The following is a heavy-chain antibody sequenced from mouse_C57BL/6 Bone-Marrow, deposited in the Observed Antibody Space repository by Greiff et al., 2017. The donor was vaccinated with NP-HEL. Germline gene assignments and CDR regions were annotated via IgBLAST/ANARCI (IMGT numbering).Heavy chain of an antibody. D-gene: IGHD1-1*01. CDR1: GYAFSSYW. V-gene: IGHV1-80*01. Sequence: VKLQESGAELVKPGASVKISCKASGYAFSSYWMNWVKQRPGKGLEWIGQIYPGDGDTNSNGKFKGKATLTADKSSSTAYMQLSSLTSEDSAVYFCARGITTVVGLDYWGQGTTLTVSS. J-gene: IGHJ2*01. CDR3: ARGITTVVGLDY. CDR2: IYPGDGDT.